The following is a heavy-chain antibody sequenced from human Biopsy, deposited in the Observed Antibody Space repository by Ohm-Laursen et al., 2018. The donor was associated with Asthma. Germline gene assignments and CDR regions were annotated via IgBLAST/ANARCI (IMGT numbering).Heavy chain of an antibody. CDR1: GDSISSYH. V-gene: IGHV4-59*01. D-gene: IGHD4-23*01. CDR2: VFYGGAT. Sequence: TLSLTCTVSGDSISSYHWSWIRQPPGKGLEWIGYVFYGGATNYNPSLKSRVTISVDTSKNQFFLRLSSVTAADTAVYCCARGVVYGGDSYAEYFQHWGQGTLVTVSS. J-gene: IGHJ1*01. CDR3: ARGVVYGGDSYAEYFQH.